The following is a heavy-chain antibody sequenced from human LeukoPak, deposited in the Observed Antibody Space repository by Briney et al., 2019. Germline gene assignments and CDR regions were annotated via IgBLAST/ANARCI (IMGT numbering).Heavy chain of an antibody. V-gene: IGHV1-24*01. Sequence: ASVKVSCKVSGYTLTELSMHWVRQAPGKGLEWMGGFDPEDGETICAQKFQGRVTMTEDTSTDTAYMELSSLRSEDTAVYYCATGGLVGYSYGSDYFDYWGQGTLVTVSS. J-gene: IGHJ4*02. CDR1: GYTLTELS. D-gene: IGHD5-18*01. CDR2: FDPEDGET. CDR3: ATGGLVGYSYGSDYFDY.